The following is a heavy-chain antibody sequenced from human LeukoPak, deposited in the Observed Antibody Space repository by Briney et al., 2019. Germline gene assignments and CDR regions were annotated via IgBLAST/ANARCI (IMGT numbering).Heavy chain of an antibody. Sequence: GGSLRLSCAASGFTFSSYSMNWVRQAPGKGLEWVSSISSSSSYIYYADSVKGRFTISRDNAKNSLYLQMNSLRAEHTAVYYCARRGRHYDSSGYAYSDFDYWGQGTLVTVSS. CDR1: GFTFSSYS. V-gene: IGHV3-21*01. CDR2: ISSSSSYI. D-gene: IGHD3-22*01. CDR3: ARRGRHYDSSGYAYSDFDY. J-gene: IGHJ4*02.